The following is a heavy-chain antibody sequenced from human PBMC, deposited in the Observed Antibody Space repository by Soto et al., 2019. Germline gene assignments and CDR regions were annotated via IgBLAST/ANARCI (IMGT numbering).Heavy chain of an antibody. Sequence: SVKFSCKAAGGTFSSYAISWVRRAPEQGLEWMGGIIPIFGTANYAQKFQGRVTITADESTSTAYMELSSLRSEDTAVYYCARASAIIAVAGPFDYWGQGTLVNVSS. CDR1: GGTFSSYA. V-gene: IGHV1-69*13. CDR2: IIPIFGTA. CDR3: ARASAIIAVAGPFDY. J-gene: IGHJ4*02. D-gene: IGHD6-19*01.